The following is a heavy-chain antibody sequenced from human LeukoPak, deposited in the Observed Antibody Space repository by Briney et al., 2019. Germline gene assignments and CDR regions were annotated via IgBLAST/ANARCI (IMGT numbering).Heavy chain of an antibody. V-gene: IGHV3-30*02. Sequence: GGSLRLSCAASGFTFSSYGMHWVRQAPGKGLEWVAFIRYDGSNKYYADSVKGRFTISRDNSKNTLYLQMNSLRAEDTAVYFCARDVCPGCPGDYWGQGTLVTVSS. D-gene: IGHD2-15*01. CDR2: IRYDGSNK. CDR3: ARDVCPGCPGDY. J-gene: IGHJ4*02. CDR1: GFTFSSYG.